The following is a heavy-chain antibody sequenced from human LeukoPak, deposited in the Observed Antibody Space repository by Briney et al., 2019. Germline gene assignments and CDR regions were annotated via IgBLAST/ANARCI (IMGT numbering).Heavy chain of an antibody. D-gene: IGHD3/OR15-3a*01. Sequence: PGGSLRLSCAASGFNFSYYSKNWVRQAPGSGLEWVSYISSSSSTIYYADSVRGRFTISRDNAKNSLYLEMNSLRAEDTAVYYCARDRDWSFDYWGQGTLVTVSS. J-gene: IGHJ4*02. CDR2: ISSSSSTI. CDR3: ARDRDWSFDY. CDR1: GFNFSYYS. V-gene: IGHV3-48*04.